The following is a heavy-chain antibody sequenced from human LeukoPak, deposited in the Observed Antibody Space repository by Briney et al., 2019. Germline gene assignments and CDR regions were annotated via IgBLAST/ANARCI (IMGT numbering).Heavy chain of an antibody. Sequence: SQTLSLTCAISGDSVSSNSAAWNWIRRSPSRGLEWLGRTYYRSKWYNDYAVSVKSRITINPDTSKNQFSLQLNSVTPEDTAVYYCARDGYSSGWDFDYWGQGTLVTVSS. CDR3: ARDGYSSGWDFDY. CDR2: TYYRSKWYN. D-gene: IGHD6-19*01. J-gene: IGHJ4*02. CDR1: GDSVSSNSAA. V-gene: IGHV6-1*01.